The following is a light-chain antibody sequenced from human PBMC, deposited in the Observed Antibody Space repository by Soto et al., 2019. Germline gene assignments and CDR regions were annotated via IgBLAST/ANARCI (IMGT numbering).Light chain of an antibody. CDR1: QSVSSNY. Sequence: EIVLTQSPGTLSLSPGERATLSCRASQSVSSNYLAWYQQKPGQAPRLLIYDASNRATGIPARFSGSGSGTDFTLTISSLEPEDFAVYYWQQRSNFLTFGGGTKVDIK. J-gene: IGKJ4*01. V-gene: IGKV3D-20*02. CDR2: DAS. CDR3: QQRSNFLT.